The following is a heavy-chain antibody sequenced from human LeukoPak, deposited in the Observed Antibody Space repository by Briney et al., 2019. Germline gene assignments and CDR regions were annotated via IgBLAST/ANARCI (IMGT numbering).Heavy chain of an antibody. D-gene: IGHD3-22*01. Sequence: GGSLRLSCIASGFTFHDSAMSWVRQAPGRGLEWVSGICWSGYTTAYTDSVKGRFTISRDNSKNTLYLQVNGLRAEDTATYYCARHAGDGHNSDYHYFDYWGQGSLVTVSS. V-gene: IGHV3-23*01. CDR1: GFTFHDSA. CDR3: ARHAGDGHNSDYHYFDY. CDR2: ICWSGYTT. J-gene: IGHJ4*02.